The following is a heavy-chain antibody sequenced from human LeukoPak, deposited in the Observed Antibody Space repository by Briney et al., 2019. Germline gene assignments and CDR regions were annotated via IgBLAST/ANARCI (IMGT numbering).Heavy chain of an antibody. D-gene: IGHD5-18*01. J-gene: IGHJ4*02. CDR3: ARDPEDTAMVTFDY. CDR2: IKQDGNEK. V-gene: IGHV3-7*01. Sequence: GGSLRLSCAASGFTFSSYWMSWVRQAPGKGLEWVANIKQDGNEKYYVDSVKGRFTISRDNAKNSLYLQMNSLRAEDTAVYYCARDPEDTAMVTFDYWGQGTLVTVSS. CDR1: GFTFSSYW.